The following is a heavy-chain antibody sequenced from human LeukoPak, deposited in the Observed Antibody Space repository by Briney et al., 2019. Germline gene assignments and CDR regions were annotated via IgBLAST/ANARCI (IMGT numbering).Heavy chain of an antibody. CDR1: GGSVNSGSYY. V-gene: IGHV4-61*01. J-gene: IGHJ4*02. CDR3: ARAAYSGSYHSDY. D-gene: IGHD1-26*01. CDR2: IYYSGST. Sequence: SETLSLTCTVSGGSVNSGSYYWNWIRQPPGKGLEWIGYIYYSGSTNYNPSLKSRVTISVDTSKNQFSLKLSSVTAADTAVYYRARAAYSGSYHSDYWGQGTLVTVSS.